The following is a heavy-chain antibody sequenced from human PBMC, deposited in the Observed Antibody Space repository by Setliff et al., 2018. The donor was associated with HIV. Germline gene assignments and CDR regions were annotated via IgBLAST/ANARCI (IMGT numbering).Heavy chain of an antibody. D-gene: IGHD4-17*01. V-gene: IGHV4-34*01. CDR3: ARVRQVSDYGDYDYYFDY. CDR1: GGSFSGYY. CDR2: INYSGGT. J-gene: IGHJ4*02. Sequence: SETLSLTCAVYGGSFSGYYWSWVRQPPGKGLEWIGEINYSGGTNYIPSLKSRVTISVDTSKNQFSLKLSSVTAADTAVYYCARVRQVSDYGDYDYYFDYWGQGALVTVSS.